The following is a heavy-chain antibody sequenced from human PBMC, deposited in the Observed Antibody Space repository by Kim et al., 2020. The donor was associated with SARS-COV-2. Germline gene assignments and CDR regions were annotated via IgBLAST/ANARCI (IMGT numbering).Heavy chain of an antibody. V-gene: IGHV3-49*02. D-gene: IGHD3-3*01. J-gene: IGHJ4*02. Sequence: EYAASVKGRFTISRDDSKSIAYLQMNSLKTEDTAVYYCTRNDFWCGYWSDYWGQGTLVTVSS. CDR3: TRNDFWCGYWSDY.